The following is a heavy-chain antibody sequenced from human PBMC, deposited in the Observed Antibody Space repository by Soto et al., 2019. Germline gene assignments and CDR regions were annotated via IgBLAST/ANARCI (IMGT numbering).Heavy chain of an antibody. V-gene: IGHV3-7*03. CDR1: GFTFSSYW. Sequence: GGSLRLSCAASGFTFSSYWMSWVRQAPGKGLEWVVNIKQDGSEKYYVDSVKGRFTISRDNAKNSLYLQMNSLRAEDTAVYYCARESEGSGYYYYFDYWGQGTLVTVSS. J-gene: IGHJ4*02. CDR2: IKQDGSEK. D-gene: IGHD3-22*01. CDR3: ARESEGSGYYYYFDY.